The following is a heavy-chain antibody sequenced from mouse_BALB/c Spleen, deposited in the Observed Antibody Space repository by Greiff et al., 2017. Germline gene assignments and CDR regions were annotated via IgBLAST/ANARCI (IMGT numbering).Heavy chain of an antibody. V-gene: IGHV3-6*02. J-gene: IGHJ2*01. CDR3: ARKYGNYYFDY. Sequence: EVQLVESGPGLVKPSQSLSLTCSVTGYSITSGYYWNWIRQFPGNKLEWMGYISYDGSNNYNPSLKNRISITRDTSKNQFFLKLNSVTTEDTATYYCARKYGNYYFDYWGQGTTLTVSS. D-gene: IGHD2-10*02. CDR2: ISYDGSN. CDR1: GYSITSGYY.